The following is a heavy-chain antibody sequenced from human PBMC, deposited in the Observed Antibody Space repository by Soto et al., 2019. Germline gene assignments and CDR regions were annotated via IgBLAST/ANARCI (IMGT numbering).Heavy chain of an antibody. CDR3: ARLRLTGYFDY. Sequence: PGGSLRLSCVASGFTFSDHYMTWIRQAPGKGLERLSYVSTSSSYTNYADSVKGRFTISRDNAMNSLYLQMNSLRAEDTAVYYCARLRLTGYFDYWGQATLVTVSS. V-gene: IGHV3-11*03. J-gene: IGHJ4*02. CDR2: VSTSSSYT. CDR1: GFTFSDHY.